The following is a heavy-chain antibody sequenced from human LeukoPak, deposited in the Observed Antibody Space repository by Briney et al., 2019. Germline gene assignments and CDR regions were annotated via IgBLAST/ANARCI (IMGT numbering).Heavy chain of an antibody. V-gene: IGHV4-31*11. J-gene: IGHJ6*02. CDR2: IYYSGST. CDR3: ARMLWTGRDGMDV. Sequence: SETLSLTCAVYGGSFSGYYWSWIRQHPGKGLEWIGYIYYSGSTYYNPSLKSRVTISVDTSKNQFSLKLSSVTAADTAVYYCARMLWTGRDGMDVWGQGTTVTVSS. CDR1: GGSFSGYY. D-gene: IGHD2-2*01.